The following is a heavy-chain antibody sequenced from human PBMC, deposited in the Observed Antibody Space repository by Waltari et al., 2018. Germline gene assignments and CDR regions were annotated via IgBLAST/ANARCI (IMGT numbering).Heavy chain of an antibody. J-gene: IGHJ6*03. D-gene: IGHD3-10*01. V-gene: IGHV1-69*15. CDR2: FIPAYDTQ. CDR3: ARMLQATMGEYYYMDV. Sequence: PASSMKVSCKASGDTFINYGLTWVRQAPGQGLEWIGTFIPAYDTQYYTDKFQGRVAISADAVTTTVYLELSGLRSGDTAVYYCARMLQATMGEYYYMDVWGKGTRVTVS. CDR1: GDTFINYG.